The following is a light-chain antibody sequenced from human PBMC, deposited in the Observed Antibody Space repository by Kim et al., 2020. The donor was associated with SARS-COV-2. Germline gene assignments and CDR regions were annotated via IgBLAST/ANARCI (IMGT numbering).Light chain of an antibody. J-gene: IGKJ2*03. V-gene: IGKV1-39*01. CDR3: QRSYSTPPYS. Sequence: IQMTQSPSSLAASVGDRVTIACRASQSIGTRLNWYQQRPGKAPKLLIYAASTLHSGVPSRFSGGGSGTYFTLTISSLQPEDFATYYCQRSYSTPPYSFGQGTKLEI. CDR2: AAS. CDR1: QSIGTR.